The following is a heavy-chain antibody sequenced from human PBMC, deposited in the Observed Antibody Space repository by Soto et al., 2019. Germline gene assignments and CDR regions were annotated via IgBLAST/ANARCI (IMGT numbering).Heavy chain of an antibody. CDR3: ARVPGP. CDR2: IYHSGST. V-gene: IGHV4-59*12. Sequence: SETHSLTCTFSGVSIISYYWSWIRQPPGKGLEWIGYIYHSGSTYYNPSLKSRVTISVDRSKNQFSLKLNSVTAADTAVYYCARVPGPWGQGTLVTVSS. CDR1: GVSIISYY. J-gene: IGHJ5*02.